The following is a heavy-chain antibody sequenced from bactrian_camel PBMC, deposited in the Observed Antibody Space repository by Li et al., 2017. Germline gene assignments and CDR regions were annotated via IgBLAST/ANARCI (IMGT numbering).Heavy chain of an antibody. CDR2: ISGDGAGGNDGTT. CDR3: ATDALVPH. J-gene: IGHJ4*01. CDR1: GYCDRRDC. D-gene: IGHD3*01. V-gene: IGHV3S1*01. Sequence: VQLVESGGGSVQDGGYLRLSCVCSGYCDRRDCISWLRQAPGKERELVSFISGDGAGGNDGTTNYADSVKGRFTISRDNAKNTLYLQMNTLKTEDTAVYCCATDALVPHWGEGTQVTVS.